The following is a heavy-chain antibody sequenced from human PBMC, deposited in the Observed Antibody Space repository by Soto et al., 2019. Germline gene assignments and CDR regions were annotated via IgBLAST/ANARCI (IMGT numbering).Heavy chain of an antibody. D-gene: IGHD4-17*01. CDR1: GGSISSGDYY. CDR2: IYYSGST. V-gene: IGHV4-30-4*01. CDR3: ARTPYGFTASYFDY. J-gene: IGHJ4*02. Sequence: SETLSLTCTVSGGSISSGDYYWSWIRQPPGKGLEWIGYIYYSGSTYYNPSLKSRVTISVDTSKNQFSLKLSSVTAADTAVYYCARTPYGFTASYFDYWGQGTLVTVSS.